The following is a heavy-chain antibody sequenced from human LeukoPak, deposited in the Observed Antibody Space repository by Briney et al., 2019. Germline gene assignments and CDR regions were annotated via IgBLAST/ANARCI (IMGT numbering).Heavy chain of an antibody. Sequence: SETLSLTCAVYSGSFSGYYWSWIRQPPGKGLEWIGYIYYSGSTYYNPSLKSRVTISVDTSKNQFSLKLSSVTAADTAVYYCARDRSLGLFDYWGQGTLVTVSS. CDR1: SGSFSGYY. D-gene: IGHD6-6*01. V-gene: IGHV4-34*09. CDR2: IYYSGST. J-gene: IGHJ4*02. CDR3: ARDRSLGLFDY.